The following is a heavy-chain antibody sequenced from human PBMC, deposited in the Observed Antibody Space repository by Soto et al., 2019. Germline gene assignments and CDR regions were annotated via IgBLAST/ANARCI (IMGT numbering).Heavy chain of an antibody. Sequence: EVQLLESGGGLVQPGGSLRLSCAASGFTFSSYAMRWVRQAPGKGLEWVSAISGSGGSTYYADSVKGRFTISRDNSKNTLYLQMNSLRAEDTAVYYCSKSQSYDSSGYDGMDVWGQGTTVTVSS. CDR3: SKSQSYDSSGYDGMDV. CDR2: ISGSGGST. D-gene: IGHD3-22*01. CDR1: GFTFSSYA. V-gene: IGHV3-23*01. J-gene: IGHJ6*02.